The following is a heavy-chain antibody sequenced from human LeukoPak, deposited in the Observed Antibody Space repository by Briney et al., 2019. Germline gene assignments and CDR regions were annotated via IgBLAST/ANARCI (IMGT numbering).Heavy chain of an antibody. CDR2: IKRKTDGGTE. D-gene: IGHD6-19*01. V-gene: IGHV3-15*01. CDR1: GFSFSNAW. CDR3: ARAGSLAY. Sequence: GGSLRLSCAASGFSFSNAWMSWVRQAPGKGLEWVGRIKRKTDGGTEDYAAPVKGRFTISRDDSKKTLYLQMNRLKTEDTAVYYCARAGSLAYWGLGTLVTVSS. J-gene: IGHJ4*02.